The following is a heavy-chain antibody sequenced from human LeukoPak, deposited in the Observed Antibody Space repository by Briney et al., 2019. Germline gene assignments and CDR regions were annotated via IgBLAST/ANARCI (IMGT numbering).Heavy chain of an antibody. CDR2: INSDGRSA. D-gene: IGHD2/OR15-2a*01. CDR3: TRVSTTDDY. CDR1: GFAFSRYW. Sequence: GGSLRLSCAASGFAFSRYWMHWVRQAPGKGLVWVSRINSDGRSAVYADSVKGRFTISRDNAKNTLYLQMDSLRAEDTAVYYCTRVSTTDDYWGQGTRVTVSS. J-gene: IGHJ4*02. V-gene: IGHV3-74*01.